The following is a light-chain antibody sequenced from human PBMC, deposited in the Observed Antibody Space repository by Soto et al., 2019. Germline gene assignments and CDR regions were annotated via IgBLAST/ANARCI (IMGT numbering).Light chain of an antibody. CDR3: QQYGSPLFT. V-gene: IGKV3-20*01. CDR2: GTS. J-gene: IGKJ3*01. CDR1: QSVSSKY. Sequence: EIVLKQSPGTVSLSPGERATLSCRASQSVSSKYLAWYQQKPGQAPRVLIYGTSIRASGVPERCSGGGSGTDLPITRTRLEPEDFEVYNCQQYGSPLFTCGPGTKVDLK.